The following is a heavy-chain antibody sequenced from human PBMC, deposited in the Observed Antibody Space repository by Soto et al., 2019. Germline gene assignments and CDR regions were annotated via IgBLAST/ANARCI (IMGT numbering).Heavy chain of an antibody. D-gene: IGHD6-19*01. CDR1: GGSISRGGYS. Sequence: PSEALSLTCAVSGGSISRGGYSWSLIRQPPGKGLEWIGYIYHSGSTYYNPSLKSRVTISVDRSKNQFSLKLSSVTAADTAVYYCARGGWSDNWFVPWGQGTLVTVSS. J-gene: IGHJ5*02. CDR3: ARGGWSDNWFVP. CDR2: IYHSGST. V-gene: IGHV4-30-2*01.